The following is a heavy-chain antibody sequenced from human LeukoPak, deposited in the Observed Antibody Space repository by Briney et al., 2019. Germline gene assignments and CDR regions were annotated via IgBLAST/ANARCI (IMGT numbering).Heavy chain of an antibody. CDR2: IHPIIRRT. Sequence: MXXVRXAXGQGGEGMGPIHPIIRRTNYAQNFQGSVTMPTHTSINTAYIELSRLRSDDTAVYYCARRRSSSYAAHYWGQGTLVTVSS. D-gene: IGHD6-13*01. V-gene: IGHV1-2*04. J-gene: IGHJ4*02. CDR3: ARRRSSSYAAHY.